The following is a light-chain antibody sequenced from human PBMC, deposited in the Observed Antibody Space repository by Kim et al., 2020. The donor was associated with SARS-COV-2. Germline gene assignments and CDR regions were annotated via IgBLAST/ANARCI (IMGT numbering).Light chain of an antibody. CDR1: QGINNW. V-gene: IGKV1-5*03. CDR3: HQYDTYPLT. CDR2: AVS. Sequence: DIQMTQSPSTLSASVGDRVTITCRASQGINNWLAWYHQKPGKAPDLLIYAVSTLEGGVPSRFSGSGSGTEFTLTISSLQPDDFATYYCHQYDTYPLTFGGGTKVDIK. J-gene: IGKJ4*01.